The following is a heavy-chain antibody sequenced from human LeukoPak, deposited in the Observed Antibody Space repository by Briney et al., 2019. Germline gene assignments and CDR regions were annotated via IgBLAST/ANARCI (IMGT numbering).Heavy chain of an antibody. J-gene: IGHJ3*02. CDR3: ARTPYYYDSSGYRGGAFDI. D-gene: IGHD3-22*01. CDR2: IYYSGST. CDR1: GGSISSSSYY. Sequence: PSETLSLTCTVSGGSISSSSYYWGWIRQPPGKGLEWIGSIYYSGSTYYNPSLKSRVTISVDTSKNQFSLKLSSVTAADTAVYYCARTPYYYDSSGYRGGAFDIWGQGTMVTVSS. V-gene: IGHV4-39*01.